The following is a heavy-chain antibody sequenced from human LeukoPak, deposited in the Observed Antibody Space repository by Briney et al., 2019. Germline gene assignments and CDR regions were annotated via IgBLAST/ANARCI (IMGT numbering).Heavy chain of an antibody. CDR1: GYSFTSYW. J-gene: IGHJ4*02. D-gene: IGHD5-12*01. CDR2: IYHGDSDT. CDR3: ASRSNSGYEFFDY. V-gene: IGHV5-51*01. Sequence: GESLKISCKGSGYSFTSYWIGWVRQMPGKGLEWMGIIYHGDSDTRYSPSFQGQVTISADKSISTAYLQWSSLKASDTAMYYCASRSNSGYEFFDYWGQGTLVTVSS.